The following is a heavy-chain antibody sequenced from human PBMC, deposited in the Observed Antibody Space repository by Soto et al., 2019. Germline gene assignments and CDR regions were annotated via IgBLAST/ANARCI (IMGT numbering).Heavy chain of an antibody. Sequence: GGSLRLSCAASGLTFSSYSMNWVRQAPGKGLEWVSYISSSSSTIYYADSVKGRFTISRDNAKNSLYLQMNSLRDEDTAVYYCARDGLDCSSTSCYTPTHMDVWGQGTTVTVSS. D-gene: IGHD2-2*02. CDR2: ISSSSSTI. CDR3: ARDGLDCSSTSCYTPTHMDV. J-gene: IGHJ6*02. CDR1: GLTFSSYS. V-gene: IGHV3-48*02.